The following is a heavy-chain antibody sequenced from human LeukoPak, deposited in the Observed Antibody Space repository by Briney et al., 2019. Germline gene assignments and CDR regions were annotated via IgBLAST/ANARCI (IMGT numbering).Heavy chain of an antibody. CDR3: ARTSSTTSLTYFDY. D-gene: IGHD2-2*01. CDR2: ISYDGSNK. Sequence: GGSLRLSCAASGFTLSSCAMSWVRQAPGRGLEWVAVISYDGSNKYYADSVKGRFTISRDNSKNTLYLQMNSLRAEDTAVYYCARTSSTTSLTYFDYWGQGTLVTVSS. CDR1: GFTLSSCA. J-gene: IGHJ4*02. V-gene: IGHV3-30-3*01.